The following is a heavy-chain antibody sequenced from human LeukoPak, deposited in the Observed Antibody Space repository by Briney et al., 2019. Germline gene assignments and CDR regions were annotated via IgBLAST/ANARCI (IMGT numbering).Heavy chain of an antibody. CDR2: INPNSGGT. CDR3: ARVGCSGGSCYRSIFDY. J-gene: IGHJ4*02. Sequence: GASVKVSCKASGYAFTGYYMQWVREAPGQGLEWMERINPNSGGTNYAQKFQGRVAMTRDTSISTAYMELSRLRSDDTAVYYCARVGCSGGSCYRSIFDYWGQGTLVTVSS. D-gene: IGHD2-15*01. V-gene: IGHV1-2*06. CDR1: GYAFTGYY.